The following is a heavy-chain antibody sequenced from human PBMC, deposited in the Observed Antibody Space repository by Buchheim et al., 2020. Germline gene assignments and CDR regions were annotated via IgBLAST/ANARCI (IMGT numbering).Heavy chain of an antibody. CDR2: ISYDGSNK. V-gene: IGHV3-30*04. Sequence: QVQLVESGGGVVQPGRSLRLSCAASGFTFSSYAMHWVRQAPGKGLEWVAVISYDGSNKYYADSVKGRFTIYRDNSKNTLHLQMNSLRAEDTAVYYCAREPLRRYFDWLLNGGMDVWGQGTT. CDR3: AREPLRRYFDWLLNGGMDV. D-gene: IGHD3-9*01. J-gene: IGHJ6*02. CDR1: GFTFSSYA.